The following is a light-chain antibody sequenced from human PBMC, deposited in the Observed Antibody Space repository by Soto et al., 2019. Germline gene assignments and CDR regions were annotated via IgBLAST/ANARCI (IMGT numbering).Light chain of an antibody. CDR2: EVN. CDR3: SSYTGSNNLGV. J-gene: IGLJ3*02. Sequence: QSALTQPPSASGSPGQSVTISCTGTSSDIGGYTYVSWYQQHPGKAPKLMLYEVNKRPSGVPDRFSSSKSGNTASLSVSGLQAEDEADYYCSSYTGSNNLGVFGGGTKLTVL. CDR1: SSDIGGYTY. V-gene: IGLV2-8*01.